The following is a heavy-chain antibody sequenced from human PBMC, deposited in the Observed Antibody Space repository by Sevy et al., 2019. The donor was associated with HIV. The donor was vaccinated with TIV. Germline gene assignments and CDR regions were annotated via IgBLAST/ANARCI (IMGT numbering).Heavy chain of an antibody. Sequence: GGSLRLSCAASGFTVSSNYMSWVRQAPGKGLEWVSVIYSGGSTYYADSVKGRFTISRDNSKNTLYLQMNSLRAEDTAVYYCARWGYGSGTTGMDVWGQETTVTVSS. V-gene: IGHV3-53*01. CDR3: ARWGYGSGTTGMDV. CDR1: GFTVSSNY. J-gene: IGHJ6*02. CDR2: IYSGGST. D-gene: IGHD3-10*01.